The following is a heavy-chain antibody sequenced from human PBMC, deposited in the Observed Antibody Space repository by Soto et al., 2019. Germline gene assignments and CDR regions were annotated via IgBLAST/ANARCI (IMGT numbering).Heavy chain of an antibody. CDR2: INPSGGST. Sequence: GASVKVPCKASGYTFTSYYMHWVRQAPGQGLEWMGIINPSGGSTSYAQKFQGRVTMTRDTSTSTVYMELSSLRSEDTAVYYCARDRGGYTGPDAFDIWGQGTTVTVSS. CDR3: ARDRGGYTGPDAFDI. CDR1: GYTFTSYY. D-gene: IGHD6-25*01. V-gene: IGHV1-46*01. J-gene: IGHJ3*02.